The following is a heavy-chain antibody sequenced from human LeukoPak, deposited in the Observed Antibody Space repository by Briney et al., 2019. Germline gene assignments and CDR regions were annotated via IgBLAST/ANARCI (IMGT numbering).Heavy chain of an antibody. CDR1: GYTFTSYA. V-gene: IGHV1-3*01. CDR3: ASRHCSGGSCYSGLDY. D-gene: IGHD2-15*01. Sequence: ASVKVSCKASGYTFTSYAMRWVRQAPGQRLEWMGWINAGNGNTKYSQKFQGRVTITRDTSASTAYMELSSLRSEDTAVYYCASRHCSGGSCYSGLDYWGQGTLVTVSS. J-gene: IGHJ4*02. CDR2: INAGNGNT.